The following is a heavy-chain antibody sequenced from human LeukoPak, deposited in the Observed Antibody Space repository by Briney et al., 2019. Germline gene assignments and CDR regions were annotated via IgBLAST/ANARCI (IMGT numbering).Heavy chain of an antibody. Sequence: GGSLRLSCAASGFTFSSYSMNWVRQAPGKGLEWVSSISSSSSYIYYADSVTGRFTISRDNADNSLFLQMNSLRAEDTAVYYCARALGEQPDYYYGMDVWGQGTTVTVSS. CDR3: ARALGEQPDYYYGMDV. CDR1: GFTFSSYS. J-gene: IGHJ6*02. V-gene: IGHV3-21*01. CDR2: ISSSSSYI. D-gene: IGHD1/OR15-1a*01.